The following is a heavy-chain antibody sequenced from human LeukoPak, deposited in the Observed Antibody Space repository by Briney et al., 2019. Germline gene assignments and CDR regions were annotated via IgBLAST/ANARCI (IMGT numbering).Heavy chain of an antibody. CDR2: IYYTGST. Sequence: SETLSLTCAVYGGSFSGYYWSWIRKPPGKGLEWIGYIYYTGSTSYNPSLKSRVTMSLDASKNQFSLELNSVTPADTAVYYCARGGNYWPQWWFDPWGRGTLVSVSS. D-gene: IGHD1-26*01. V-gene: IGHV4-59*01. CDR3: ARGGNYWPQWWFDP. J-gene: IGHJ5*02. CDR1: GGSFSGYY.